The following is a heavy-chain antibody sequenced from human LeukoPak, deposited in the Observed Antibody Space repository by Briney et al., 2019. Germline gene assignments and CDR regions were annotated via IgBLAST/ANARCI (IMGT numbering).Heavy chain of an antibody. CDR1: GYTFTSYY. V-gene: IGHV1-46*01. CDR2: INLSGGST. D-gene: IGHD5-24*01. Sequence: GASVKVSCKASGYTFTSYYMHWVRQAPGQGLKWMGIINLSGGSTSYAQKFQGRVTLTRDMSTSTDYLELSSLRSEDTAVYYCARDNSVRDEAWWFYPWGQGTLVTVSS. CDR3: ARDNSVRDEAWWFYP. J-gene: IGHJ5*02.